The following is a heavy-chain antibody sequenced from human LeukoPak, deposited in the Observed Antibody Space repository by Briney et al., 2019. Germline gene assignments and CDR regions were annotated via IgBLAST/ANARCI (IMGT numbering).Heavy chain of an antibody. Sequence: GGSLRLSCAASGFTVSRNYMSWVRQAPGKGLEWVSVIYSGGSTYYADSVKGKFTISRDNSKNTLYLQMNSLRAEDTAVYYCARAGPSSSWHQFDYWGQGTLVTVSS. CDR1: GFTVSRNY. D-gene: IGHD6-13*01. CDR2: IYSGGST. CDR3: ARAGPSSSWHQFDY. V-gene: IGHV3-66*01. J-gene: IGHJ4*02.